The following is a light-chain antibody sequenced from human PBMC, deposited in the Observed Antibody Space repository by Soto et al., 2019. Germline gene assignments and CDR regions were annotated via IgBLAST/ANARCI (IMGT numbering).Light chain of an antibody. V-gene: IGKV1-5*01. CDR3: QQYNNYSRT. Sequence: DIQMTQSPSTLSASVGDRVTITCRASQSISTWLAWYQQKPGKPPKLLIYDASTLESGVPSRFSGSGSGTDFTLTISSLQTDDFATYYCQQYNNYSRTFGQGTKVEIK. CDR2: DAS. J-gene: IGKJ1*01. CDR1: QSISTW.